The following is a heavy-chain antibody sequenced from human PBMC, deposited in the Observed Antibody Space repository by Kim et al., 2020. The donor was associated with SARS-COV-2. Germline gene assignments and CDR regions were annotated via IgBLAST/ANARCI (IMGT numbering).Heavy chain of an antibody. V-gene: IGHV3-7*01. D-gene: IGHD3-22*01. CDR2: TKEDEGEK. J-gene: IGHJ4*02. CDR3: ARDDSTGYQYLDH. Sequence: GGSLRLSCAASGFTFRSYWMSWVRQAPGKGLEWVANTKEDEGEKYYVDSVKGRFTISRDNGKNSLYLQMNSLRAEDTAVYYCARDDSTGYQYLDHWGQG. CDR1: GFTFRSYW.